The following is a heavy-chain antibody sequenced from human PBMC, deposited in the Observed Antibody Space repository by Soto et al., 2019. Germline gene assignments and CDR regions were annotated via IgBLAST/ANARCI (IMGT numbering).Heavy chain of an antibody. V-gene: IGHV4-38-2*02. Sequence: SETLALTCAVSGFSISSGYFWGWIRQPPGKGPEWLGSIYHSGTTYYKPSVKGRVTISVDTSKNQFSLKMSSVTAADTAVYYCARDSSGYYWFDPWGQGSLVTVSS. CDR1: GFSISSGYF. D-gene: IGHD3-22*01. CDR2: IYHSGTT. CDR3: ARDSSGYYWFDP. J-gene: IGHJ5*02.